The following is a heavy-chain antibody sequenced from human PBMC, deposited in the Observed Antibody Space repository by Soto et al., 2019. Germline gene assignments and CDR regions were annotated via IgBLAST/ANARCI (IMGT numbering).Heavy chain of an antibody. J-gene: IGHJ6*03. D-gene: IGHD5-12*01. CDR1: GYTFTSYD. CDR3: ARTPYTKSRGRSGYEIYYYYYMDV. Sequence: ASVKVSCKASGYTFTSYDINWVRQATGQGLEWMGWMNPNSGNTGYAQKFQGRVTMTRNTSVSTAYMELSGLRSEDTAVYYWARTPYTKSRGRSGYEIYYYYYMDVWGKGTTVTVSS. V-gene: IGHV1-8*01. CDR2: MNPNSGNT.